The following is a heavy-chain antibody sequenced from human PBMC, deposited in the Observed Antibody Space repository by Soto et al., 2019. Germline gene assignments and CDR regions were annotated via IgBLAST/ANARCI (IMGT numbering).Heavy chain of an antibody. CDR2: ISSSSSYI. V-gene: IGHV3-21*01. CDR1: GFTFSSYS. CDR3: ARDESGDYVFGYYYYMDV. Sequence: GGSLRLSCAASGFTFSSYSMNWVRQAPGKGLEWVSSISSSSSYIYYADSVKGRFTISRDNAKNSLYLQMNSLRAEDTAVYYCARDESGDYVFGYYYYMDVWGKGTTVTVSS. J-gene: IGHJ6*03. D-gene: IGHD4-17*01.